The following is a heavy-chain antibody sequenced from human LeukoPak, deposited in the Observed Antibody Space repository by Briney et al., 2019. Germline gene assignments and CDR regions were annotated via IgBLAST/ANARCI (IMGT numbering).Heavy chain of an antibody. Sequence: ASVKVSCKASGYTFTSYAMHWVRQAPGQRLEWMGWINAGDGNTKYSQKFQGRVTITRDTSASAAYMELSSLRSEDTAVHYCARGLVWGSYRYFDYWGQGTLVTVSS. V-gene: IGHV1-3*01. CDR1: GYTFTSYA. D-gene: IGHD3-16*02. CDR3: ARGLVWGSYRYFDY. CDR2: INAGDGNT. J-gene: IGHJ4*02.